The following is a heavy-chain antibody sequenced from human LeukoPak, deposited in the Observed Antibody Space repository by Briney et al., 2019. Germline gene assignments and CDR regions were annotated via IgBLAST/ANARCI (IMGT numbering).Heavy chain of an antibody. CDR2: IKLDGSEK. CDR3: ARDQYDTWSRRGNFDS. V-gene: IGHV3-7*03. CDR1: GFTLGKYW. Sequence: GGSLRLSCVASGFTLGKYWMSWVRQAPGKGLEWVANIKLDGSEKNYVDSVKGRFTISRDNTKNSLYLQMNSLRVEDTAVFYCARDQYDTWSRRGNFDSWGQGTLVIVSS. D-gene: IGHD3-3*01. J-gene: IGHJ4*02.